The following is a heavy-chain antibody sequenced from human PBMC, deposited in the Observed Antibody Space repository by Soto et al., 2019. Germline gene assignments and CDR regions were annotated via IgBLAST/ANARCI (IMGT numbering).Heavy chain of an antibody. CDR3: ARAQRGYSGYELDFDD. V-gene: IGHV4-59*01. J-gene: IGHJ4*02. Sequence: SETLSLTCTVSGGSISSYYWSWIRQPPGKGLEWIGYIYYSGSTNYNPSLKSRVTISVDTSKNQFSLKLSSVTAADTAVYYCARAQRGYSGYELDFDDWGQGTLVTVSS. CDR1: GGSISSYY. D-gene: IGHD5-12*01. CDR2: IYYSGST.